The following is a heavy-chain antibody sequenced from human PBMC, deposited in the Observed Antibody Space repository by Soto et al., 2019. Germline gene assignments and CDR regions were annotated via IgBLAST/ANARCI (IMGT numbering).Heavy chain of an antibody. Sequence: GGSLRLSCAASGHSFTGYWIHWVRQAPGKGLVWVSRINNDGSSISYADSVKGRFTISRDNAKNTLYLQMNSLRAEDTAVYYCARDNFFYGLDVWGQGTTVTVSS. J-gene: IGHJ6*02. V-gene: IGHV3-74*01. CDR1: GHSFTGYW. CDR2: INNDGSSI. CDR3: ARDNFFYGLDV.